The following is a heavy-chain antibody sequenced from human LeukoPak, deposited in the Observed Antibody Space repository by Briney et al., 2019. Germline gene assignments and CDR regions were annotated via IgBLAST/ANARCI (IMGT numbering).Heavy chain of an antibody. Sequence: ASVKVSCKASGYTFTSYDINWVRQAPGQGLEWMGWINPNSGDTNYAQKFQGRVTMTRDTSINTAYMELSRLRSDDTAVYYCARDLHWGPDYWGQGTLVTVSS. CDR2: INPNSGDT. CDR3: ARDLHWGPDY. J-gene: IGHJ4*02. V-gene: IGHV1-2*02. CDR1: GYTFTSYD. D-gene: IGHD7-27*01.